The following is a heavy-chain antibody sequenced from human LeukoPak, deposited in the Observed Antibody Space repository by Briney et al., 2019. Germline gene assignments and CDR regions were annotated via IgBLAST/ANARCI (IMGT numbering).Heavy chain of an antibody. J-gene: IGHJ4*02. Sequence: ASVTVSCMASGYTFTGYYIYWVRPAPGQGLDGMGWINPESGGANYAQKLQGRVTMTRDPAISTAYIELTSLASDDAAAYHCARDLRGLGDYLDYWGQGTLVTVSS. CDR3: ARDLRGLGDYLDY. D-gene: IGHD1-26*01. V-gene: IGHV1-2*02. CDR1: GYTFTGYY. CDR2: INPESGGA.